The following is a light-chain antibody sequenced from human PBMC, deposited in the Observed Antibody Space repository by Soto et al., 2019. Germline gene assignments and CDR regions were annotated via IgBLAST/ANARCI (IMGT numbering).Light chain of an antibody. CDR2: LNSDGSH. V-gene: IGLV4-69*01. CDR1: SGHSSYA. J-gene: IGLJ3*02. CDR3: QTWGTGIWL. Sequence: QLVLTQSPSASASRGASVKLTCTLSSGHSSYAIAWHQQQPEKGPRYLMKLNSDGSHSKGDGIPDRFSGSSSGAERYLTISTLQSEAEADYYCQTWGTGIWLFGGGTKLTVL.